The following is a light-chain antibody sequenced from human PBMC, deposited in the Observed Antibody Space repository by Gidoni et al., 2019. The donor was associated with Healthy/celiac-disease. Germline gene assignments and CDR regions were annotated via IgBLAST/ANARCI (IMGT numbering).Light chain of an antibody. V-gene: IGKV3-20*01. CDR2: GAS. CDR1: QRVSSSY. J-gene: IGKJ2*01. CDR3: QQYGSSPYT. Sequence: IVLTQSPGSLSLSPGESATISCRASQRVSSSYLAWYQQKPGQAPRLLIYGASSRATGIPDRFSGSGSGTDFTLTISRLEPEDFAVYYCQQYGSSPYTFXQXTKLEIK.